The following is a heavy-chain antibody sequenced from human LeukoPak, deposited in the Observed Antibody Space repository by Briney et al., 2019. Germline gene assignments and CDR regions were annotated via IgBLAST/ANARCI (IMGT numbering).Heavy chain of an antibody. CDR1: GFTFSNYA. CDR2: IRGDSGAT. J-gene: IGHJ4*02. Sequence: GGSLRLSCAASGFTFSNYAMSWVRQAPGKGLEWVSGIRGDSGATYFADSVRGRFTIPRDNSKNTVSLQMSSLRAEDTAVYFCAKMTGDCSTTTCSSFDSWGQGTLVNVSS. D-gene: IGHD2-2*01. V-gene: IGHV3-23*01. CDR3: AKMTGDCSTTTCSSFDS.